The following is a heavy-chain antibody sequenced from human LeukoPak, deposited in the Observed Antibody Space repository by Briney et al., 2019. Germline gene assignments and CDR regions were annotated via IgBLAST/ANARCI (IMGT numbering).Heavy chain of an antibody. V-gene: IGHV3-7*01. CDR1: GFLFSRYW. CDR2: IKEDGSEK. J-gene: IGHJ4*02. CDR3: ARDSFETDIDY. Sequence: GGSLRLSCAASGFLFSRYWMSWVRQAPGKGVEWVANIKEDGSEKYYVESMKGRFTISRDNVKNSLYLQINSLRAEDTAVYYCARDSFETDIDYWGQGTLVTVSS. D-gene: IGHD1-14*01.